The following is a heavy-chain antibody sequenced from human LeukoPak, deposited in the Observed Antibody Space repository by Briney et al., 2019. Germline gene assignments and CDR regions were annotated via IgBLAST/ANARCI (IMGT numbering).Heavy chain of an antibody. V-gene: IGHV4-34*01. CDR3: ARLHGGYDYVWGSYFKDDY. D-gene: IGHD3-16*01. J-gene: IGHJ4*02. CDR1: GGSFSGYY. CDR2: INHSGST. Sequence: PSETLSLTCAVYGGSFSGYYWSWIRQPPGKGLEWIGEINHSGSTNYNPSLKSRVTISVDTSKNQFSLKLSSVTAADTAVYYCARLHGGYDYVWGSYFKDDYWGQGTLVTVSS.